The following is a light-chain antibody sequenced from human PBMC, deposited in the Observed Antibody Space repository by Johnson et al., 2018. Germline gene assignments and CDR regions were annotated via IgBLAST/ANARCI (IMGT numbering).Light chain of an antibody. J-gene: IGLJ1*01. CDR3: GTWDSSLSAGNV. CDR2: ENN. CDR1: SSNIGNNY. V-gene: IGLV1-51*02. Sequence: QSVLTQPPSVSAAPGQKVTISCSGSSSNIGNNYVSWYQQLPGTAPKLLIYENNKRPSGIPDRFSGSKSGTSATLGITGLQTGDEADYYCGTWDSSLSAGNVFVTVTKFTGL.